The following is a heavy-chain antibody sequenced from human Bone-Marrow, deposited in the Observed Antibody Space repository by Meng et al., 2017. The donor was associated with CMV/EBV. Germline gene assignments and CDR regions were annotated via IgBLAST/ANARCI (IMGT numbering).Heavy chain of an antibody. CDR1: GFTVSSNY. D-gene: IGHD3-3*01. J-gene: IGHJ5*01. Sequence: GGSLRLSCAASGFTVSSNYMSWVRQAPGKGLEWVTVIYSGGSTYYADSVKGRFTISRDNSKNTLYLPMNSLGAEDTAVYYCETITSFCGVANGWFDSWGQGTVVTVSS. V-gene: IGHV3-53*01. CDR2: IYSGGST. CDR3: ETITSFCGVANGWFDS.